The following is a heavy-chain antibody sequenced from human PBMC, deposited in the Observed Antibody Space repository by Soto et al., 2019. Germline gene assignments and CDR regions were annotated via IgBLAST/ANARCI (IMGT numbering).Heavy chain of an antibody. D-gene: IGHD3-9*01. CDR1: GWSFTGYY. CDR3: ARDYDILTGPRRFDP. J-gene: IGHJ5*02. V-gene: IGHV4-34*01. CDR2: INHSGST. Sequence: SETLSLTCAFYGWSFTGYYWSWIRQPPGKGLEWIGEINHSGSTNYNPSINSRVTISVDTSKNQFSLMLSSVPAADTAVYYCARDYDILTGPRRFDPRGQGTLVTLSS.